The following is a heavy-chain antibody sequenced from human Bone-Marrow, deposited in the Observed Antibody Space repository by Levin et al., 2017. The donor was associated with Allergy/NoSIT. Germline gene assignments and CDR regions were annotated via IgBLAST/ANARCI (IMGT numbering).Heavy chain of an antibody. D-gene: IGHD3-10*01. CDR2: ISYDGSNK. CDR1: GFTFSSYG. CDR3: AKDSPSRSTYYYGSGSYYQPYFDY. J-gene: IGHJ4*02. Sequence: GGSLRLSCAASGFTFSSYGMHWVRQAPGKGLEWVAVISYDGSNKYYADSVKGRFTISRDNSKNTLYLQMNSLRAEDTAVYYCAKDSPSRSTYYYGSGSYYQPYFDYWGQGTLVTVSS. V-gene: IGHV3-30*18.